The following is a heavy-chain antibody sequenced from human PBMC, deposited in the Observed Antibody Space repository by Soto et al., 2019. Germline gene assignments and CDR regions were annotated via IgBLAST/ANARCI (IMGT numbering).Heavy chain of an antibody. J-gene: IGHJ6*03. V-gene: IGHV1-69*06. D-gene: IGHD3-3*01. CDR3: ASGSVMFGGVIKPRPYYMDV. CDR1: GGTFSSYA. Sequence: QVQLVQSGAEVKKPGSSVKVSCKASGGTFSSYAISWVRQAPGQGIEWMGGIIPIFGTANYAQKFQGRVTITAYKSTSTAYMELSSLRSEDTAVYYCASGSVMFGGVIKPRPYYMDVWGQGTTFTVAS. CDR2: IIPIFGTA.